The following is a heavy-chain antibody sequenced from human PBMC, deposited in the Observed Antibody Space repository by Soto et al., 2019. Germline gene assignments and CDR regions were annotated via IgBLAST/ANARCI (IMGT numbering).Heavy chain of an antibody. D-gene: IGHD1-1*01. CDR1: GFIFRRYG. J-gene: IGHJ4*02. CDR3: AKDLET. Sequence: QAQLVESGGGVVQPGTSLRLSWVASGFIFRRYGMHWVRQAPGKGLEWVALISYDGSNKFYADSVKGRLTSSRDNSKSTMYLQIISLRAEDTALYHCAKDLETWGQGPVVTVSS. V-gene: IGHV3-30*18. CDR2: ISYDGSNK.